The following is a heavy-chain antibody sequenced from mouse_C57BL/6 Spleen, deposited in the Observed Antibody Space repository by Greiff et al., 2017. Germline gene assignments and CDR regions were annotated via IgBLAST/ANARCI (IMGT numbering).Heavy chain of an antibody. Sequence: QVQLQQSGAELVKPGASVKMSCKASGYTFTSYWITWVKQRPGQGLEWIGDIYPGSGSTNYNEKFKSKATLTVDTSSSTAYMQLSSLTSEDSAVYYCARGGEYDGYSYYAMDYWGQGTSVTVSS. CDR3: ARGGEYDGYSYYAMDY. CDR2: IYPGSGST. J-gene: IGHJ4*01. D-gene: IGHD2-3*01. V-gene: IGHV1-55*01. CDR1: GYTFTSYW.